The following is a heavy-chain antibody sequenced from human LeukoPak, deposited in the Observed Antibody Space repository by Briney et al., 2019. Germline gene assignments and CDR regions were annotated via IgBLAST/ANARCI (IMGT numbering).Heavy chain of an antibody. D-gene: IGHD6-13*01. V-gene: IGHV3-11*05. CDR2: ISSSSSYT. CDR3: ARDLGAAAGTTFDP. CDR1: GFTFSGYY. J-gene: IGHJ5*02. Sequence: GGSLRLSCAASGFTFSGYYISWIRQAPGKGLEWVSYISSSSSYTNYADSVKGRCTISRDNAKNSLYLQMNSLRAEDTAVYYCARDLGAAAGTTFDPWGQGTLVTVSS.